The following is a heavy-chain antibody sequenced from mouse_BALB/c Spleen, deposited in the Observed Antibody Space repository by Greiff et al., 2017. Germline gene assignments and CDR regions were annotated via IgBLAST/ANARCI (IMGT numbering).Heavy chain of an antibody. V-gene: IGHV5-17*02. CDR2: ISSGSSTI. D-gene: IGHD2-4*01. CDR1: GFTFSSFG. CDR3: ARENYDYDEGFAY. J-gene: IGHJ3*01. Sequence: DVKLVESGGGLVQPGGSLKLSCAASGFTFSSFGMHWVRQAPEKGLEWVAYISSGSSTIYYADTVKGRFTISRDNPKNTLFLQMTSLRSEDTAMYYCARENYDYDEGFAYWGQGTLVTVSA.